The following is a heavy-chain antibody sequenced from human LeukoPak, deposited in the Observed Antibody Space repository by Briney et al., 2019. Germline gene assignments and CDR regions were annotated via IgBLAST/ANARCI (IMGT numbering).Heavy chain of an antibody. J-gene: IGHJ3*02. CDR2: IYYSGST. Sequence: SETLSLTCTVSGGSINSYYWSWIRQPPGKGLEWIGYIYYSGSTNYNPSLKSRVTISLDTSKNQFSLKLNSVTAADTAVYYCARDKGLPQAFDIWGQGTMVTVSS. CDR1: GGSINSYY. CDR3: ARDKGLPQAFDI. D-gene: IGHD5/OR15-5a*01. V-gene: IGHV4-59*12.